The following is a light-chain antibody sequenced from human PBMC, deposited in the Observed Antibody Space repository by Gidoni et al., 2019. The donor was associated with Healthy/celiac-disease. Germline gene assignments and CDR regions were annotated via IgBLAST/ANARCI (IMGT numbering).Light chain of an antibody. CDR2: AAS. CDR3: QQSYSTGVT. V-gene: IGKV1-39*01. CDR1: QSISSY. J-gene: IGKJ4*01. Sequence: DIQITQSPSSLSASVGDRVTITCRASQSISSYLNWYQQKPGKAPKLLIYAASSLQSGVPSRFSGSGSGTDFTLTISSLQPEDFATYYCQQSYSTGVTFGGGTKVEIK.